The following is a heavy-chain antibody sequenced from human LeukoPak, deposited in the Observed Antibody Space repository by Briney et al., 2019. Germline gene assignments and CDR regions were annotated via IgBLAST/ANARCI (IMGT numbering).Heavy chain of an antibody. CDR3: ARHIPNYGSGSYSDY. V-gene: IGHV4-59*08. CDR2: IYYSGST. J-gene: IGHJ4*02. CDR1: GGSISSYY. Sequence: PSETLSLTCTVSGGSISSYYWSWIRQPPGKGLEWIGYIYYSGSTNHNPSLKSRVTISVDTSKNQFSLKLSSVTAADTAVYYCARHIPNYGSGSYSDYWGQGTLVTVSS. D-gene: IGHD3-10*01.